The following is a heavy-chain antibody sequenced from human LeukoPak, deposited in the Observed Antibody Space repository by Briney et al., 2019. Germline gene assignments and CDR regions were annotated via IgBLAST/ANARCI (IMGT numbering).Heavy chain of an antibody. Sequence: KPSETLSLTCTVSGGSISSSSYYWGWIRQPPGKGLEWIGSIYYSGSTYYNPSLKSRVTMSVDKSKNQFSLNLTSVTAADTAVYYCAGAEPRGIIWFPYWGQGTLVTVSS. CDR3: AGAEPRGIIWFPY. CDR1: GGSISSSSYY. J-gene: IGHJ4*02. D-gene: IGHD6-13*01. CDR2: IYYSGST. V-gene: IGHV4-39*07.